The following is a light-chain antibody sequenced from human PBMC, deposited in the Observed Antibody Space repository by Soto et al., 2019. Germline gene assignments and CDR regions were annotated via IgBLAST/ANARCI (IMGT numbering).Light chain of an antibody. CDR1: QTINNW. V-gene: IGKV1-5*03. J-gene: IGKJ1*01. CDR2: KVS. CDR3: QQYNNYPWT. Sequence: DIQMTQSPSTLSASVGDRVTISCRASQTINNWLGWLQQKPGKAPKLLLYKVSTLESGVPSRFSGSGSGTEFTLTIDGLQTDDFASYYCQQYNNYPWTFGQGTRVEIK.